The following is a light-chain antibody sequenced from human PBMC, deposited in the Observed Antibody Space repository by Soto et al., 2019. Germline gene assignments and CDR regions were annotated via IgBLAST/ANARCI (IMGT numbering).Light chain of an antibody. CDR3: AAWDDSLNGRGV. CDR1: SSNIGSNT. V-gene: IGLV1-44*01. CDR2: SNN. J-gene: IGLJ3*02. Sequence: QSALTQPPSASGTPGQRVTISCSGSSSNIGSNTVNWYQQLPGTAPKLLIYSNNQRPSGVPDRFSGSRSGTSASLAISGLQSEDEGDYYCAAWDDSLNGRGVFGGGTQLTVL.